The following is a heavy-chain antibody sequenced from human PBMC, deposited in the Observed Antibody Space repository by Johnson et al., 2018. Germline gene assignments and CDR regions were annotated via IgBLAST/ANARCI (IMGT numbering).Heavy chain of an antibody. CDR2: IIPIFGTA. V-gene: IGHV1-69*01. J-gene: IGHJ6*02. CDR1: GGTFSSYA. CDR3: WGGRPKGIPAAITHYYYYGMDV. D-gene: IGHD2-2*02. Sequence: QVQLVESGAEVKKPGSSVKVSCKASGGTFSSYAISWVRQAPGQGLEWMGGIIPIFGTANYAQKFQGRVTITADESTSTAYMELSSLRSEDTAVYYWWGGRPKGIPAAITHYYYYGMDVWGQGTTVTVSS.